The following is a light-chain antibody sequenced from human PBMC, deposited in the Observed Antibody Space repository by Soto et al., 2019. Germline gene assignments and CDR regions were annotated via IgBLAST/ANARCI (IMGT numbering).Light chain of an antibody. V-gene: IGKV3-11*01. Sequence: EIVLTQSPTTLSLSPGEGATLSCRASQSVSRFLAWFQQKPGQAPRLLIYDASNRATGIPARFSGSGSGTDFTLTISSLEPEDFAVYYCQQRSNWPLTFCPGTKVDMK. CDR3: QQRSNWPLT. CDR1: QSVSRF. CDR2: DAS. J-gene: IGKJ3*01.